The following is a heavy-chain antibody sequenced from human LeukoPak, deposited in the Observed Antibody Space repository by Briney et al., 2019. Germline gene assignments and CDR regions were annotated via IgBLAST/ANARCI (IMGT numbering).Heavy chain of an antibody. V-gene: IGHV4-34*01. Sequence: SETLSLTCAVYGGSFSGYYWSWIRQPPGKGLEWIGEINHSGSTNYNPSLKSRVTISVDTSKNQFSLKLSSVTAADTAVYYCARAKLGGYYYDSSGKFDYWGQGTLVTVSS. CDR3: ARAKLGGYYYDSSGKFDY. CDR1: GGSFSGYY. D-gene: IGHD3-22*01. J-gene: IGHJ4*02. CDR2: INHSGST.